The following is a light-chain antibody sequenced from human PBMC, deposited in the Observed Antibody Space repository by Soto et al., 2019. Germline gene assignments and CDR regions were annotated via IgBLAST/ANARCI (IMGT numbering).Light chain of an antibody. V-gene: IGLV2-14*01. CDR3: SSYTRSSTLE. J-gene: IGLJ2*01. CDR2: EVS. Sequence: QSALTQPASVSGSPGQSITISCTGNSSDVGAYNFVSWYQQHPGKAPKLMIYEVSNRPSGVSDRVSGSKSDNTASLTISGLQAEDEADYYCSSYTRSSTLEFGGGTKLTVL. CDR1: SSDVGAYNF.